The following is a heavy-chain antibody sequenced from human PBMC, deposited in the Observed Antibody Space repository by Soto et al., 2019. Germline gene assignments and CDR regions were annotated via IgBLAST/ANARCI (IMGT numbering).Heavy chain of an antibody. CDR1: GYTFTGYG. V-gene: IGHV1-18*01. Sequence: QVQLVQSGTEVKRPGASVKVSCRVAGYTFTGYGISWMRQAPGQGLEWMGWVSGSNGDTKYVENYQGRVTMTIDTSTSTAYMELRSLRSDDTAVYYCARDISYYNEDSGYSNFDSWGQRSLLTVS. CDR2: VSGSNGDT. J-gene: IGHJ4*02. D-gene: IGHD3-22*01. CDR3: ARDISYYNEDSGYSNFDS.